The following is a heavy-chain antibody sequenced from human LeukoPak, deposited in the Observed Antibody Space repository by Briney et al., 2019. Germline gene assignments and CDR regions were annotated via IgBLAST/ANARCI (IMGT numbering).Heavy chain of an antibody. V-gene: IGHV4-34*01. CDR2: INQSGST. CDR3: ARGPASGSDFAWFDP. CDR1: GGSFSGYY. Sequence: NPSETLSLTCAVYGGSFSGYYWSWIRQPPGKGLEWVGEINQSGSTKYNPSLESRVTISVDTSKNQFSLKLTSMTAADTAVYYCARGPASGSDFAWFDPWEQGALVSVSS. D-gene: IGHD3-10*01. J-gene: IGHJ5*02.